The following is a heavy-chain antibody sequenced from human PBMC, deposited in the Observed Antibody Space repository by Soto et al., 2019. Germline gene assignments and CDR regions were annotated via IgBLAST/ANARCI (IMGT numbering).Heavy chain of an antibody. V-gene: IGHV4-38-2*01. Sequence: SETLSLTCAVSGYSISSGYYWGWIRQPPGKGLEWIASIYHSGSTYYNPSLKSRVTISVDTSKNQFSLKLSSVTAADTAVYYCASWIAVADPWACYYGMDVWGQGSTVTVSS. CDR2: IYHSGST. J-gene: IGHJ6*02. CDR1: GYSISSGYY. D-gene: IGHD6-19*01. CDR3: ASWIAVADPWACYYGMDV.